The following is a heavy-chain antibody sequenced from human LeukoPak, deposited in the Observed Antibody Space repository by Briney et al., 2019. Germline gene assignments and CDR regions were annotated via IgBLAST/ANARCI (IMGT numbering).Heavy chain of an antibody. Sequence: GGSLRLSCAASGFTVSSYAMSRVRQAPGKGLEWVAHIKEDGGEKHYVDPVKGRFTISRDNAKNSLYLQMNSLRAEDTAMYYCVRDRGYCSGGTCYALWDYWGQGTLVTVSS. J-gene: IGHJ4*02. CDR3: VRDRGYCSGGTCYALWDY. D-gene: IGHD2-15*01. CDR2: IKEDGGEK. V-gene: IGHV3-7*01. CDR1: GFTVSSYA.